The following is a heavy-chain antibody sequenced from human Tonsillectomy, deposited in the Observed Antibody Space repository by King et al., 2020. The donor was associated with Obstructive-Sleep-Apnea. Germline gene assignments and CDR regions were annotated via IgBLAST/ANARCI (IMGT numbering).Heavy chain of an antibody. V-gene: IGHV3-9*01. CDR1: GFSFDDYA. Sequence: VQLVESGGGLVQPGRSLRLSCAASGFSFDDYAMHWVRQTPGKGLEWVSGINWNSGNIGYADSVKGRFTISRDNAKNSLYLQMNSLRAEDTALYYCVKDRAGGVPDAFDIWDQGTMVTVSS. D-gene: IGHD3-16*01. J-gene: IGHJ3*02. CDR2: INWNSGNI. CDR3: VKDRAGGVPDAFDI.